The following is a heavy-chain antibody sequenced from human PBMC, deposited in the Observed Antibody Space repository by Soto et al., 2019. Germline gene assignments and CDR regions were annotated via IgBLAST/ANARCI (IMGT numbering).Heavy chain of an antibody. D-gene: IGHD3-3*01. V-gene: IGHV4-4*07. CDR2: IYTSGST. Sequence: SETLSLTCTVSGGSISSYYWSWIRQPAGKGLEWIGRIYTSGSTNYNPSLKSRVTMSVDTSKNQFSLKLSSVTAADTAVYYCARAVSYDFWSGYNYYYYGMDVWGQGTTVTV. CDR3: ARAVSYDFWSGYNYYYYGMDV. CDR1: GGSISSYY. J-gene: IGHJ6*02.